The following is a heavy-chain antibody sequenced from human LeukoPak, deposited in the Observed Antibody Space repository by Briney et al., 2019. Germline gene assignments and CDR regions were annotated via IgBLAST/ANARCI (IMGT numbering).Heavy chain of an antibody. V-gene: IGHV3-30*04. J-gene: IGHJ6*03. CDR1: GFTFSSYA. Sequence: GGSLRLSCAASGFTFSSYAMHWVRQAPGKGLEWVAVISYDGSNKYYADSVKGRFTISRDNSKNTLYLQMNSLRAEDTAVYYCARGSGSSWYQGYYYYVDVWGKGTTVTVSS. D-gene: IGHD6-13*01. CDR2: ISYDGSNK. CDR3: ARGSGSSWYQGYYYYVDV.